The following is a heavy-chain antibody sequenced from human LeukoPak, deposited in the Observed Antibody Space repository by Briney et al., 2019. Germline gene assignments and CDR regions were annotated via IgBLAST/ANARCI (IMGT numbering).Heavy chain of an antibody. Sequence: GGSLRLSCAASGFTFSSYEMNWVRQAPGKGLEWVSYISSSGSTIYYADSVKGRFTISRDNAKNSLYLQMNSLRAEDTAVYYCAGAPKGSSWVDYWGQGTLVTVSS. CDR2: ISSSGSTI. CDR1: GFTFSSYE. D-gene: IGHD6-13*01. J-gene: IGHJ4*02. V-gene: IGHV3-48*03. CDR3: AGAPKGSSWVDY.